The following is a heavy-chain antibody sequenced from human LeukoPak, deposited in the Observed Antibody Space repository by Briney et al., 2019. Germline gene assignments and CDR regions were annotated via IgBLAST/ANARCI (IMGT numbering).Heavy chain of an antibody. Sequence: SETLSLTCTVSGGSISSSSYYWGWIRQPPGKGLEWIGEINHSGSTNYNPSLKSRVTISVDTSKNQFSLKLSSVTAADTAVYYCARVRLAGFDPWGQGTLVTVSS. D-gene: IGHD6-19*01. CDR1: GGSISSSSYY. CDR3: ARVRLAGFDP. CDR2: INHSGST. J-gene: IGHJ5*02. V-gene: IGHV4-39*07.